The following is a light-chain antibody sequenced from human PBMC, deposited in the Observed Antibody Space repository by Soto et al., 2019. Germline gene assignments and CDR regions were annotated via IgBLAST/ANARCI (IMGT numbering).Light chain of an antibody. V-gene: IGKV3-20*01. Sequence: EIVMTQSPATLSVSPGERATLSCRASQSVSSNLAWYQQKPGQAPRLLIYDAPNRATGIPARFSGSGSGTDFTLTINRLEPEDFALYYCQQYGSSPPTFGQGTKVDIK. CDR2: DAP. CDR3: QQYGSSPPT. CDR1: QSVSSN. J-gene: IGKJ1*01.